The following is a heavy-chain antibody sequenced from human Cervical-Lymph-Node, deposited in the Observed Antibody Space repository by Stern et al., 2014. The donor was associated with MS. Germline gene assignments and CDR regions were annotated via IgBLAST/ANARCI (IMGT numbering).Heavy chain of an antibody. CDR1: GFSLNGLG. V-gene: IGHV3-33*08. CDR3: LGVCDAMHV. J-gene: IGHJ6*02. CDR2: IWVFASNS. Sequence: VQLVESGGGVVQPGRSLRLSCAVSGFSLNGLGMHWVRLAPGKGLMWVAVIWVFASNSRYGDSVKCRFRISRDISYNPLYLQMNSLRLEDTAVYYCLGVCDAMHVWGQGTTVIVSS.